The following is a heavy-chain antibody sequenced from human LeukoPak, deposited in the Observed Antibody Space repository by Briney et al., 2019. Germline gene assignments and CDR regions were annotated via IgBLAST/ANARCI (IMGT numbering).Heavy chain of an antibody. CDR1: GFTVSSNY. Sequence: PGGSLRLSCAASGFTVSSNYMSWVRQAPGKGLEWVSVIYSGGSTYYADSVKGRFTISRDNSKNTLYLQMNSLRAEDTAVYYCAREVHYYDSSGYLDYWGQGTLVTVSP. V-gene: IGHV3-53*01. J-gene: IGHJ4*02. CDR2: IYSGGST. D-gene: IGHD3-22*01. CDR3: AREVHYYDSSGYLDY.